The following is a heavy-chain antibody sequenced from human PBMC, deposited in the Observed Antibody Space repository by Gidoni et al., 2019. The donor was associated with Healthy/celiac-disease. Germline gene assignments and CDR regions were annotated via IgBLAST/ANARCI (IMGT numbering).Heavy chain of an antibody. CDR3: ARGHERYSSGWYYDF. D-gene: IGHD6-19*01. J-gene: IGHJ4*02. V-gene: IGHV1-46*01. Sequence: QVQLVQSGAEVKKPGASVKVSCKASGYTFPSYYMHWVGQAPGQGLEWMGIINPSGGSTSYAQKFQGRVNMTRDTSTSTVYMELSSLRSEDTAVYYCARGHERYSSGWYYDFWGQGTLVTVSS. CDR1: GYTFPSYY. CDR2: INPSGGST.